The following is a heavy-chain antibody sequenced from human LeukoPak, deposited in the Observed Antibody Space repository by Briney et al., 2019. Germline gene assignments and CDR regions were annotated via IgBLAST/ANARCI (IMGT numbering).Heavy chain of an antibody. CDR2: ISSSSSTI. CDR1: GFTFSSYS. D-gene: IGHD4-17*01. V-gene: IGHV3-48*01. J-gene: IGHJ4*02. Sequence: GGSLRLSCAASGFTFSSYSMNWVRQAPGKGLEWVSYISSSSSTIYYADSVKGRFTISRDNAKNSLYLQMNSLRAEDTAVYYCARDLGDVDGDSKGPPFDYWGQGTLVTVSS. CDR3: ARDLGDVDGDSKGPPFDY.